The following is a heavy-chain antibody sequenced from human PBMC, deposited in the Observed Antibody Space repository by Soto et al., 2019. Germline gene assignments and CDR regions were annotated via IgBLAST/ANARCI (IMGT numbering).Heavy chain of an antibody. D-gene: IGHD3-9*01. J-gene: IGHJ6*03. CDR1: GYTFTGYY. CDR2: INPNSGGT. Sequence: ASVKVSCKASGYTFTGYYMHWVRQAPGQGLEWMGWINPNSGGTNYAQKFQGWVTMTRDTSISTAYMELSRLRSDDTAVYYCARGDYDILTGYSPTHYYYMDVWGKGTTVTVSS. V-gene: IGHV1-2*04. CDR3: ARGDYDILTGYSPTHYYYMDV.